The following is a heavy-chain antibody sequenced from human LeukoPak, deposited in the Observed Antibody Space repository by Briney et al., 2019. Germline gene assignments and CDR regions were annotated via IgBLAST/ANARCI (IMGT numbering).Heavy chain of an antibody. CDR1: GFTFSSYS. D-gene: IGHD1-14*01. J-gene: IGHJ4*02. CDR2: IYSGGST. Sequence: GGSLRLSCAASGFTFSSYSMNWVRQAPGKGLEWVSVIYSGGSTYYADSVKGRFTISRDNSKNTLYLQMNSLRAEDTAVYYCARLQPPGYWGQGTLVTVSS. CDR3: ARLQPPGY. V-gene: IGHV3-53*01.